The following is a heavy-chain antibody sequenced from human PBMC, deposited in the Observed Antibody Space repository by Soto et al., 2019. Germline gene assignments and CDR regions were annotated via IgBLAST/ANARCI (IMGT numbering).Heavy chain of an antibody. Sequence: GGSLRLSCVASGFSFSIYGMHWVRQAPGKGLEWVANIKQDRSEKYYVVSVKGRVTISRDNAKNSLYLQMNILRAEDTAVYYCARDYYDRSGYYYRFDDWGQGTLVTVSS. CDR1: GFSFSIYG. CDR2: IKQDRSEK. D-gene: IGHD3-22*01. V-gene: IGHV3-7*04. J-gene: IGHJ4*02. CDR3: ARDYYDRSGYYYRFDD.